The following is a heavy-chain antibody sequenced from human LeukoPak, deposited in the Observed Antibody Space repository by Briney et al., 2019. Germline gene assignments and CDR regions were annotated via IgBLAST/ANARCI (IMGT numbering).Heavy chain of an antibody. D-gene: IGHD5-18*01. CDR2: ISSSSSYI. Sequence: GGSLRLSCVASGFTFGTYSMNWVRQAPGKGLEWVSAISSSSSYIYYADSVKGRFTISRDNAKNSLYLQMNSLRAEDTAVYYCARDPRAGYSYGSGMDYWGQGTLVTVSS. J-gene: IGHJ4*02. CDR1: GFTFGTYS. V-gene: IGHV3-21*01. CDR3: ARDPRAGYSYGSGMDY.